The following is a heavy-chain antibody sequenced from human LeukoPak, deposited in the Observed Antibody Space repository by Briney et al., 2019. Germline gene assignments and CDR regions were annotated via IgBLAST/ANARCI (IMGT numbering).Heavy chain of an antibody. D-gene: IGHD3-10*01. CDR3: TGSFGELTFFDY. J-gene: IGHJ4*02. CDR1: GFTFNNYW. Sequence: TGGSLRLSCAASGFTFNNYWMNWVRQAPGKGLEWVANTKQGGSEKYYVDSVKGRFTISRDNAKNSLYLQMNSLRAEDTAVYYCTGSFGELTFFDYWGLGTLVTVSS. V-gene: IGHV3-7*03. CDR2: TKQGGSEK.